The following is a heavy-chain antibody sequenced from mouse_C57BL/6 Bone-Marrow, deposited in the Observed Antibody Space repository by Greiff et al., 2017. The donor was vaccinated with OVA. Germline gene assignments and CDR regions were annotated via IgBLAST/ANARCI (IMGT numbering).Heavy chain of an antibody. Sequence: VQLKESGGGLVQPGGSLKLSCAASGFTFSDYGMAWVRQAPRKGPEWVAFFSNLAYSIYYAATVPGRFTISRENAKNTLYLEMSSLRSEDTAMYYCARRLTEWYFDVWGTGTTVTVSS. CDR1: GFTFSDYG. CDR2: FSNLAYSI. CDR3: ARRLTEWYFDV. V-gene: IGHV5-15*01. J-gene: IGHJ1*03. D-gene: IGHD4-1*01.